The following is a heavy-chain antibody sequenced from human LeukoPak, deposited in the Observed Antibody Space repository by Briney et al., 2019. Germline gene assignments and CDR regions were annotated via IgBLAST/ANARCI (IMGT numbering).Heavy chain of an antibody. J-gene: IGHJ4*02. CDR2: ISYDGSNK. CDR3: ARDYYGSSGYYPHDY. D-gene: IGHD3-22*01. V-gene: IGHV3-30-3*01. CDR1: GFTFSSYA. Sequence: GRSLRLSCAASGFTFSSYAMHWVRQAPGKGLEWVAVISYDGSNKYYADSVKGRFTISRDNSKNTLYLQMHSLRVEDTAVYYCARDYYGSSGYYPHDYWGQGSLVTVSS.